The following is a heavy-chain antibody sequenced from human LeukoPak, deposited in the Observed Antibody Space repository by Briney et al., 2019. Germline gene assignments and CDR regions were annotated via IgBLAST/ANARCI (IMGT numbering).Heavy chain of an antibody. CDR2: IYYSGST. J-gene: IGHJ5*02. D-gene: IGHD3-16*01. CDR1: GGSISSYY. CDR3: ARSHIAGGWEWFVP. V-gene: IGHV4-59*01. Sequence: KPSEPLSLTCTVSGGSISSYYWSWIRQPAGKGLEWIGYIYYSGSTNYNPSLKSRVTISVGTSKNQFSLKLSSVTAADTAVYYCARSHIAGGWEWFVPWGQGTLVTVSS.